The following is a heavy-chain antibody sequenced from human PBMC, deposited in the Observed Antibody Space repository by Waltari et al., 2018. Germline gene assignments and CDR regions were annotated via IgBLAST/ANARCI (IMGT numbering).Heavy chain of an antibody. CDR1: GFTSSDYT. D-gene: IGHD3-22*01. J-gene: IGHJ4*02. CDR2: ISYDGDKK. V-gene: IGHV3-30*04. CDR3: ARDPHSSGYYPYFDY. Sequence: VQLVESGGGVVQPGMSLRLSCAASGFTSSDYTTFWVRQAPGKGLEWVAFISYDGDKKYYTDSVKGRFTISRDNSKNTLYLQMNRLRAEDRAMYFCARDPHSSGYYPYFDYWGQGTLVTVSS.